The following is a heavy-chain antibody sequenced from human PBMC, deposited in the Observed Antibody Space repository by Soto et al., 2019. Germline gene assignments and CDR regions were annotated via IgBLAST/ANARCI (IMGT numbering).Heavy chain of an antibody. CDR3: ARLKPDYDILTGYYSAGPLDY. CDR2: INSDGSST. Sequence: GGSLRLSCAASGFTFSSYWMHWVRQAPGKGLVWVSRINSDGSSTSYADSVKGRFTISRDNAKNTLYLQMNSLRAEDTAVYYCARLKPDYDILTGYYSAGPLDYWGQGTLVTVSS. J-gene: IGHJ4*02. D-gene: IGHD3-9*01. V-gene: IGHV3-74*01. CDR1: GFTFSSYW.